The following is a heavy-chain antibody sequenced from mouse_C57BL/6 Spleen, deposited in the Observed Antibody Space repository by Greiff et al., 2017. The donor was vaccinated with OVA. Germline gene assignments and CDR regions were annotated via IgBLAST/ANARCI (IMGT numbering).Heavy chain of an antibody. V-gene: IGHV1-26*01. CDR3: ARDGSREGYFDV. CDR1: GYTFTDYY. D-gene: IGHD1-1*01. Sequence: VQLQQSGPELVKPGASVKISCKASGYTFTDYYMNWVKQSHGKSLEWIGDINPNNGGTSYNQKFKGKATLTVDKSSSTAYMELRSLTSEDSAVYYCARDGSREGYFDVWGTGTTVTVSS. CDR2: INPNNGGT. J-gene: IGHJ1*03.